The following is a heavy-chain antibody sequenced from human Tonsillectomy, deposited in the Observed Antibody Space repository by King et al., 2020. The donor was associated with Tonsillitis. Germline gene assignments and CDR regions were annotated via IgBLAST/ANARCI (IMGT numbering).Heavy chain of an antibody. V-gene: IGHV3-15*01. Sequence: VQLVESGGGLVKPGGSLILSCAASGFTFSNAWMNWVRQAPGKGLEWVGRIKSESDDGTTDFAAPVKGRFIISRDDSTNTLYLQMNSLKNEDTAVYFCTTGAQGGVYAMDVWGEGTTVTVSS. CDR1: GFTFSNAW. J-gene: IGHJ6*04. D-gene: IGHD3-16*01. CDR3: TTGAQGGVYAMDV. CDR2: IKSESDDGTT.